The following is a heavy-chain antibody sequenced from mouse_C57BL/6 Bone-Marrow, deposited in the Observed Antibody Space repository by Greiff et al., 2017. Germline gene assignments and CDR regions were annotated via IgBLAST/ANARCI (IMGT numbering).Heavy chain of an antibody. CDR2: INPNYGTT. V-gene: IGHV1-39*01. CDR1: GYSFTDYN. D-gene: IGHD3-2*02. J-gene: IGHJ4*01. CDR3: AEDSSGYYAMDY. Sequence: VQLQQSGPELVKPGASVKISCTASGYSFTDYNMTWVKQSNGKSLEWIGVINPNYGTTSYNQKFKGKATLTVDQSSITAYMQLNSLTSEDSAVYDCAEDSSGYYAMDYWGQGTSVTVSS.